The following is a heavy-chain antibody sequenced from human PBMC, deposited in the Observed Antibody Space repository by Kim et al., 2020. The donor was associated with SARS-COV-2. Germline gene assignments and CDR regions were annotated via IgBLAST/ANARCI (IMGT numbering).Heavy chain of an antibody. J-gene: IGHJ4*02. Sequence: GGSLRLSCAASGFTFSSYAMHWVRQAPGKGLEWVAVISYDGSNKYYADSVKGRFTISRDNSKNTLYLQMNSLRAEDTAVYYCARDSGSYDSSGGLDYWGQGTLVTVSS. CDR3: ARDSGSYDSSGGLDY. CDR2: ISYDGSNK. V-gene: IGHV3-30*04. CDR1: GFTFSSYA. D-gene: IGHD3-22*01.